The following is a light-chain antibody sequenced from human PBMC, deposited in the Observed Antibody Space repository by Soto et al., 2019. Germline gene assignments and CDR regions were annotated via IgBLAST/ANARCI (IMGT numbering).Light chain of an antibody. V-gene: IGKV3-15*01. CDR2: GPS. CDR3: QQYDNWPPT. Sequence: EIVMTQSPATLSVSPGEGASLSCRASQSVSSNLAWYLQKPGQAPRLLIYGPSTRATGLPARFSVSGSGTEFSLTISSLQSEDFAVYYCQQYDNWPPTFGQGTKVDIK. J-gene: IGKJ1*01. CDR1: QSVSSN.